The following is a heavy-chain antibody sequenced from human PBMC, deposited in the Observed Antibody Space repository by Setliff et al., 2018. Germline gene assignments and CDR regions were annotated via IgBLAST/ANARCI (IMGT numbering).Heavy chain of an antibody. J-gene: IGHJ4*02. V-gene: IGHV4-4*02. CDR1: GVSVNSLTW. D-gene: IGHD1-1*01. Sequence: SETLSLTCAVSGVSVNSLTWWSWVRQSPGKGLEWIGHIYHDGNTKSYPSVHFNQSLKSRVTMSVDKSKNHFSLELTSATAADTAVYYCARTGTYRYFDYWGQGALVTVSS. CDR3: ARTGTYRYFDY. CDR2: IYHDGNT.